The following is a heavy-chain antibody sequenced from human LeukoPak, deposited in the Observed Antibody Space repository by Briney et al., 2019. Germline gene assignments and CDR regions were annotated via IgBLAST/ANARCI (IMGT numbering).Heavy chain of an antibody. CDR2: IIPIFGTA. CDR1: GGTFSSYA. J-gene: IGHJ5*02. Sequence: GASVKVSCKASGGTFSSYAISWVRQAPGQGLEWMGRIIPIFGTANYAQKFQGRVTITTDESTSTAYMELSSLRSEDTAVYYCARDVWDNSSSSRGPWGQGTLVTVSS. CDR3: ARDVWDNSSSSRGP. D-gene: IGHD6-6*01. V-gene: IGHV1-69*05.